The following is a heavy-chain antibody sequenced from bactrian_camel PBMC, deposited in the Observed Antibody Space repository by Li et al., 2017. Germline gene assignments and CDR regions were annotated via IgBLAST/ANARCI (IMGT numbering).Heavy chain of an antibody. J-gene: IGHJ4*01. CDR2: VSSRDKT. D-gene: IGHD1*01. CDR1: GYMFSVWC. Sequence: HVQLVESGGGSVQAGGSLRLSCQASGYMFSVWCMAWFRQAPGKEREGVASVSSRDKTYYADSVKGRFTISKDKDHVKNTLFLEMTNLKADDTAMYYCTAGMSRTYVRLKGELNEAAYGDWGRGTQVTVS. V-gene: IGHV3S53*01. CDR3: TAGMSRTYVRLKGELNEAAYGD.